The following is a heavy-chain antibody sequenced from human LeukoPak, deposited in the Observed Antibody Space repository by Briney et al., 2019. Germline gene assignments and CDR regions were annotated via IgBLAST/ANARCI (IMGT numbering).Heavy chain of an antibody. J-gene: IGHJ6*03. CDR3: ARVPGITGTMNYMDV. CDR1: GFTFSSYV. V-gene: IGHV3-30*04. Sequence: GGSLRLSCAASGFTFSSYVLHWVRQAPGKGLEWVAVISDDGRSQYIRDALKGRFTISRDNSRNTLFLQMNSLRAEDTAVYYCARVPGITGTMNYMDVWGKGTTVTVSS. CDR2: ISDDGRSQ. D-gene: IGHD1-7*01.